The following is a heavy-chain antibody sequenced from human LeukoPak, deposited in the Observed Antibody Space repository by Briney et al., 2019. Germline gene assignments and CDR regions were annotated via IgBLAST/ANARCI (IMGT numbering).Heavy chain of an antibody. CDR3: ARGRGAARYVTIEFDF. CDR1: GGSFSDYY. D-gene: IGHD6-6*01. J-gene: IGHJ4*02. V-gene: IGHV4-34*01. CDR2: INHSGST. Sequence: SETLSLSCAVYGGSFSDYYWSWIRQTPGKGLEWIGEINHSGSTNYNPTLKSRLTMSVDTSRNQFSLKLSSVTAADTAVYYCARGRGAARYVTIEFDFWGQGTLVTVSS.